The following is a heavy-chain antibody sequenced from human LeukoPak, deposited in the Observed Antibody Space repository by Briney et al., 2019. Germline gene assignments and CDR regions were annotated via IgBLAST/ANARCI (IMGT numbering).Heavy chain of an antibody. D-gene: IGHD3-10*01. Sequence: GGSLRLSCAASGFTFSSYGMHWVRQAPGKGLEWVAVIWYDGSNKYYADSVKGRFTISRDNSKNTLYPQMNSLRAEDTAVYYCARESGFGENRRYFDYWGQGILVTVSS. V-gene: IGHV3-33*01. CDR1: GFTFSSYG. CDR2: IWYDGSNK. J-gene: IGHJ4*02. CDR3: ARESGFGENRRYFDY.